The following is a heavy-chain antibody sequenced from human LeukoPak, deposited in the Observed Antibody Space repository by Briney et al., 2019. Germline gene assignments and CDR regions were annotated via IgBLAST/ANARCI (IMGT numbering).Heavy chain of an antibody. Sequence: PGESLRLSCAASGFTFSSYAMSWVRQAPGKGLEWVSAISASGGSAYFADSVKGRFTISRDNSKNTLYLQMNSLRAEDTAVYYCAKGGKTTVVKGGAYFDYWGQGTLVTVSS. D-gene: IGHD4-23*01. CDR1: GFTFSSYA. CDR3: AKGGKTTVVKGGAYFDY. V-gene: IGHV3-23*01. CDR2: ISASGGSA. J-gene: IGHJ4*02.